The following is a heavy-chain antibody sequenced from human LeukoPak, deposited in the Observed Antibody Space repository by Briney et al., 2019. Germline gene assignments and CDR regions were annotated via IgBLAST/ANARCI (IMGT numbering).Heavy chain of an antibody. CDR3: AKGARGDTVTSIVGLNWFDP. V-gene: IGHV3-30*18. J-gene: IGHJ5*02. D-gene: IGHD4-17*01. CDR1: GFTFSSYG. Sequence: PGRSLRLSCAASGFTFSSYGMHWVRQAPGKGLEWVAVISYDGSHKYYADSVKGRFSISRDNSKNTLYLQMNSLGADDTAVYYCAKGARGDTVTSIVGLNWFDPWGQGTLVTVSS. CDR2: ISYDGSHK.